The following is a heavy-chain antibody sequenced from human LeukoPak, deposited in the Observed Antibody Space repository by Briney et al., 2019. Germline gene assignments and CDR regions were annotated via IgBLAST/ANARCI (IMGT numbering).Heavy chain of an antibody. Sequence: PSETLSLTCTVSGGSISSSNWWGWVRQPPEKGLEWIGKIYHTGSAYYNPSLKSRVTISVDKSNNQFSLGLSSVTAADTAVYYCARLTGTANTWFDPWGQGILVTVSS. CDR2: IYHTGSA. CDR1: GGSISSSNW. D-gene: IGHD1-7*01. CDR3: ARLTGTANTWFDP. V-gene: IGHV4/OR15-8*01. J-gene: IGHJ5*02.